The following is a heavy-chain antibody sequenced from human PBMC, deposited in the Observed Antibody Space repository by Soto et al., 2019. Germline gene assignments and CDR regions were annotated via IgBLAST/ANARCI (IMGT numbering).Heavy chain of an antibody. Sequence: ASVKVSCKASGYTFTSYGISWVRQAPGQGLEWMGWISTYNCNTKYAQKLQGRVTMTTDTSTSTAYMELRSLRSDDTAVFYCAREMVRGVGSDYWGQGTLVTVSS. CDR1: GYTFTSYG. CDR3: AREMVRGVGSDY. CDR2: ISTYNCNT. D-gene: IGHD3-10*01. J-gene: IGHJ4*02. V-gene: IGHV1-18*01.